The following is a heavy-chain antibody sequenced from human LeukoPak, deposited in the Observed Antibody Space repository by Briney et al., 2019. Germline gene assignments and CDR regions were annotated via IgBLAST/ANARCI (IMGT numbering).Heavy chain of an antibody. CDR1: GYTFTGYY. D-gene: IGHD3-16*01. J-gene: IGHJ4*02. CDR2: INPNSGGT. Sequence: ASVKVSCKASGYTFTGYYMHWVRRAPGQGLEWMGWINPNSGGTNYAQKFQGRVTMTRDTSISTAYMELSRLRSDDTAVYYCARSSQHAFWGHFDYWGQGTLVTVSS. CDR3: ARSSQHAFWGHFDY. V-gene: IGHV1-2*02.